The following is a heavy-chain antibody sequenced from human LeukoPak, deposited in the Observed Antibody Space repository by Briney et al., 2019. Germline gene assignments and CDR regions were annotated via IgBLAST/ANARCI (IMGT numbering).Heavy chain of an antibody. CDR3: ARVPETYDSSGYYYVSAFDI. D-gene: IGHD3-22*01. Sequence: ASVKVSCKASGYTFTTYDITWVRQATGQGLEWMGWMNPNSGNTAYAQKFQGRVTITRNTSISTAYMELSSLRSEDTAVYYCARVPETYDSSGYYYVSAFDIWGQGTMVTVSS. CDR2: MNPNSGNT. J-gene: IGHJ3*02. V-gene: IGHV1-8*03. CDR1: GYTFTTYD.